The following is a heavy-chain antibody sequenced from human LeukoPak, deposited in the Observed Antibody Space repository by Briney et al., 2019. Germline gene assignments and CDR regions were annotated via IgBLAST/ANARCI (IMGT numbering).Heavy chain of an antibody. CDR2: IYTSGST. D-gene: IGHD2-21*02. J-gene: IGHJ4*02. V-gene: IGHV4-61*02. CDR1: SGSISSGTYY. CDR3: ARLGYCGGDCYSGFVDY. Sequence: PSQTLSLTCTVSSGSISSGTYYWSWIRQPAGKGLEWIGRIYTSGSTNYNPSLKSRVTISVDTSKNQFSLKLNSVTAADTAVYYCARLGYCGGDCYSGFVDYWGQGTLVTVSS.